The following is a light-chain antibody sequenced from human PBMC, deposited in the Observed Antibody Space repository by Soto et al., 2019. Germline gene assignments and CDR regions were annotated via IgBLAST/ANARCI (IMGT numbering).Light chain of an antibody. V-gene: IGLV2-8*01. CDR1: RGDVGGYNY. J-gene: IGLJ1*01. Sequence: QSVLTQPPSASGSPGQSVTISCTGTRGDVGGYNYVSWYQQHPGKAPKLMIYEVNKRPSGVPDRFSGSKTGNTASLTVSGLQAEDEADYYCSSYAGSDPXVFGAGTKVTVL. CDR3: SSYAGSDPXV. CDR2: EVN.